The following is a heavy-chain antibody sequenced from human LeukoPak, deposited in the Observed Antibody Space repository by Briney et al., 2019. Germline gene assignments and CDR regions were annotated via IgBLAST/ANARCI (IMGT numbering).Heavy chain of an antibody. V-gene: IGHV4-4*02. Sequence: SGTLSLTCAVSGGSISSSNWWSWVRQPPGKGLEWIGEIHHSGSTNYNPSLKSRVTISVDKSKNQFSLKLSSVTAADTAVYYCARVIAAAGCNWFDPWGQGTLVTVSS. CDR3: ARVIAAAGCNWFDP. J-gene: IGHJ5*02. CDR1: GGSISSSNW. CDR2: IHHSGST. D-gene: IGHD6-13*01.